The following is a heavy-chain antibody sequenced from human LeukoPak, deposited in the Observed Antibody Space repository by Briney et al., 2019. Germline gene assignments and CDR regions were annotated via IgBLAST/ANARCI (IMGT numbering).Heavy chain of an antibody. CDR2: ISGSGGST. CDR3: AADSGYDYFSHH. J-gene: IGHJ5*02. CDR1: GFTFSSYA. Sequence: GGSLRLSCAASGFTFSSYAMSWVRQAPGKGLEWVSAISGSGGSTYYADSVKGRFAISRDNSKNTLYLQMNSLRAEDTAVYYCAADSGYDYFSHHWGQGTLVTVSS. V-gene: IGHV3-23*01. D-gene: IGHD5-12*01.